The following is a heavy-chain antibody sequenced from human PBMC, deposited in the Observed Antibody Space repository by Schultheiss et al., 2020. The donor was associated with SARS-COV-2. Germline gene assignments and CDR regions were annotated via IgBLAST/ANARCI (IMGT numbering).Heavy chain of an antibody. J-gene: IGHJ4*02. CDR1: GGSISSYY. CDR2: IYTSDRT. V-gene: IGHV4-4*07. CDR3: ARSGGYSSNWVDY. D-gene: IGHD6-13*01. Sequence: SETLSLTCTVSGGSISSYYWSWIRQPAGKGLEWIGRIYTSDRTNYNPSLKSRVAMSVDRSRNQFSLKLCSVTTADTAVYYCARSGGYSSNWVDYWGQGTLVTVSS.